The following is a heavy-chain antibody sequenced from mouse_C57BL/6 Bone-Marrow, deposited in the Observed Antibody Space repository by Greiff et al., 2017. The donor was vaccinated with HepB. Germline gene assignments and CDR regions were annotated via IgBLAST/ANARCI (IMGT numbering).Heavy chain of an antibody. Sequence: EVKVVDSGGGLVKPGGSLKLSCAASGFTFSDYGMHWVRQAPEKGLEWVAYISSGSSTIYYADTVKGRFTISRDNAKNTLFLQMTSLRSEDTAMYYCARPLWLRRGGFDYWGQGTTLTVSS. J-gene: IGHJ2*01. CDR1: GFTFSDYG. CDR2: ISSGSSTI. V-gene: IGHV5-17*01. CDR3: ARPLWLRRGGFDY. D-gene: IGHD2-2*01.